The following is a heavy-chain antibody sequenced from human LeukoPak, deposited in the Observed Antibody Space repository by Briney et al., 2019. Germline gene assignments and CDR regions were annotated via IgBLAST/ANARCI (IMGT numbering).Heavy chain of an antibody. J-gene: IGHJ5*02. CDR2: MNPNSGNT. CDR1: GYTFTSYD. Sequence: ASVKVSCKTSGYTFTSYDINWVRQATGQRLEWMGWMNPNSGNTGYAQKFQGRVTMTRDTSTSTAYMELSSLRSEDTAVYYCARCNITVAGIQTYNWFDPWGQGTLVTVSS. CDR3: ARCNITVAGIQTYNWFDP. V-gene: IGHV1-8*01. D-gene: IGHD6-19*01.